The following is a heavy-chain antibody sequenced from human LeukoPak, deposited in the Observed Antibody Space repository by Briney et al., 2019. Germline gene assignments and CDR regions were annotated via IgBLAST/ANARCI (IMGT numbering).Heavy chain of an antibody. V-gene: IGHV3-23*01. CDR1: GFTFSSYA. J-gene: IGHJ1*01. D-gene: IGHD4-17*01. CDR2: ISGSGGST. CDR3: AKVNSNTVTMSPFSEH. Sequence: GGSLRLSCAASGFTFSSYAMSWVRQAPGKGLEWVSAISGSGGSTYSADSVKGRFTISRDNSKNALYLQMNSLRAEDTAVYYCAKVNSNTVTMSPFSEHWGQGTLVTVSS.